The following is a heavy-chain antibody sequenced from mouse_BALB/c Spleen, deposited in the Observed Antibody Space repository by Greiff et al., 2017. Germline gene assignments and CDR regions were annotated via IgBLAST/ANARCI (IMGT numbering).Heavy chain of an antibody. CDR1: GFTFSSYA. Sequence: DVKLVESGGGLVKPGGSLKLSCAASGFTFSSYAMSWVRQTPEKRLEWVASISSGGSTYYPDTVKGRFTISRDNAKNTLYLQMSSLKSEDTAMYYCARHGINSPYYFDDWGQGTTLTVSS. V-gene: IGHV5-6-5*01. D-gene: IGHD1-3*01. CDR3: ARHGINSPYYFDD. CDR2: ISSGGST. J-gene: IGHJ2*01.